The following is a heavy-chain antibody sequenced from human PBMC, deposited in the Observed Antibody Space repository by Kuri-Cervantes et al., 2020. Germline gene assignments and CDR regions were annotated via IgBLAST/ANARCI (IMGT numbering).Heavy chain of an antibody. D-gene: IGHD2-8*01. CDR3: ARGLHRILYYAVGGDWFDP. V-gene: IGHV1-2*02. Sequence: ASVKVSCKVSVNTFSYYDINWVRQAPGQGLEWMGWINPNSGGTNYAQKFQGRVTMTRDTSISTAYMELSSLRSEDTAVYYCARGLHRILYYAVGGDWFDPWGQGTLVTVSS. J-gene: IGHJ5*02. CDR1: VNTFSYYD. CDR2: INPNSGGT.